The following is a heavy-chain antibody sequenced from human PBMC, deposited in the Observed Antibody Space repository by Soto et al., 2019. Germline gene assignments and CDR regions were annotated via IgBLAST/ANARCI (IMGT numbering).Heavy chain of an antibody. CDR1: AGSISSGDYY. Sequence: QVQLQESGPGLVKPSQTLSLTCTVSAGSISSGDYYWSWISQPPGKGLEWIGYIYYSGSTYYNPSLKSRVTISVDTSKNQFYLKLISVTAADTAVYYCASGLSEYSSSVEYWVQGTLVTVAS. CDR2: IYYSGST. D-gene: IGHD6-6*01. CDR3: ASGLSEYSSSVEY. J-gene: IGHJ4*02. V-gene: IGHV4-30-4*01.